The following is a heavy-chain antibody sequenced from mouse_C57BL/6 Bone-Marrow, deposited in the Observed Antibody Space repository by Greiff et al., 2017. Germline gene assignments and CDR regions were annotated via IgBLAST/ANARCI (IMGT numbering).Heavy chain of an antibody. Sequence: QVQLQQPGAELVKPGASVTLSCKASGYTFTSYWMHWVKQRPGQGLEWIGMIHPNSGSTNYNEKFKSKATLTVDTSSSTAYMQLSSLTSEDTAVYDSARNPVDFDYWGQGTTLTVSS. CDR1: GYTFTSYW. CDR3: ARNPVDFDY. J-gene: IGHJ2*01. CDR2: IHPNSGST. V-gene: IGHV1-64*01.